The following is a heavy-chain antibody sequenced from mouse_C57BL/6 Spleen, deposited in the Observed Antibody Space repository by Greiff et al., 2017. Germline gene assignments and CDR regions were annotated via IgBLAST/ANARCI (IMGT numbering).Heavy chain of an antibody. CDR3: ARNTDAMDY. CDR1: GFSLTSYG. J-gene: IGHJ4*01. V-gene: IGHV2-2*01. Sequence: VQLQQSGPGLVQPSQSLSITCTVSGFSLTSYGVHWVRQSPGKGLEWLGVIWSGGSTDYNAAFISRLSISKDNSKSQVFFKMNRLQAADTAIYYCARNTDAMDYGGQGTSVTVSS. CDR2: IWSGGST.